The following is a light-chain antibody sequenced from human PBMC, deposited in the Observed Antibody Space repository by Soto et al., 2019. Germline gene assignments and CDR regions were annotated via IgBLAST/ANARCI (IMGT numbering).Light chain of an antibody. J-gene: IGLJ3*02. CDR3: SSYTTSSPLEV. CDR1: SSDIGTYDY. CDR2: EVI. Sequence: QSVLTQPASVSGSPGQSITISCTGTSSDIGTYDYVSWYQQHPGKAPKLMIYEVINRPSGISNRFSGSKSGNTASLTISGRKAEDEADYYCSSYTTSSPLEVFGGGTKLTVL. V-gene: IGLV2-14*01.